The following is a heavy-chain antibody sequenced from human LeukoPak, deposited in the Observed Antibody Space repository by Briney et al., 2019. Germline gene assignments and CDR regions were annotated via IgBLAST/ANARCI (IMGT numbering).Heavy chain of an antibody. CDR3: ARMRCGYSYGLQFKGMLDY. Sequence: SETLSLTCAVYGGSFSGYYWSWIRQPPGKGLEWIGEINHSGSTNYNPSLKSRVTISVDTSKNQFSLKLSSVTAADTAVYYCARMRCGYSYGLQFKGMLDYWGQGTLVTVSS. J-gene: IGHJ4*02. CDR2: INHSGST. CDR1: GGSFSGYY. D-gene: IGHD5-18*01. V-gene: IGHV4-34*01.